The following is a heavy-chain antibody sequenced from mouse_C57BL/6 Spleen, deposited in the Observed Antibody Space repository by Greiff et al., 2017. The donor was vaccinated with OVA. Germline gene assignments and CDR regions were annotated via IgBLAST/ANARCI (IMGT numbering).Heavy chain of an antibody. Sequence: VQLQQSGPELVKPGASVKIPCKASGYTFTDYNMDWVKQSHGKSLEWIGDINPNNGGTIYNQKFKGKATLTVDKSSSTAYMELRSLTSEDTAVYYCAREDESYWYFDVWGTGTTVTVSS. CDR3: AREDESYWYFDV. J-gene: IGHJ1*03. V-gene: IGHV1-18*01. CDR2: INPNNGGT. CDR1: GYTFTDYN.